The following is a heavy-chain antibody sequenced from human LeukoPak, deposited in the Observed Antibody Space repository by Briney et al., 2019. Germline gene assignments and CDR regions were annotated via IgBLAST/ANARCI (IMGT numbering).Heavy chain of an antibody. Sequence: ASVKVSCKASGYTFTCYYMHWVRQAPGQGLEWMGWINPNSGGTNYAQKFQGRVTMTRDTSIGTAYMELSSLRSEDAAVYYCARVPNRGDKFDPWGQGTLVTVSS. CDR3: ARVPNRGDKFDP. J-gene: IGHJ5*02. CDR2: INPNSGGT. V-gene: IGHV1-2*02. CDR1: GYTFTCYY. D-gene: IGHD4-17*01.